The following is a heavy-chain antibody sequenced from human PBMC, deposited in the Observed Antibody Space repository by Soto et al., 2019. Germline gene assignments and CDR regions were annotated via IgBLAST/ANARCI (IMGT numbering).Heavy chain of an antibody. CDR2: IDWDDDK. Sequence: ESGPTLVNPTQTLTLTCTFSGFSLSTRGMCVSWIRQPPGKALEWLALIDWDDDKYYSTSLKTRLTISKDTSKNQVVLTMTNMDPVDTATYYCVRAPRGDCKNGMDVWGQGTTVTVSS. V-gene: IGHV2-70*01. J-gene: IGHJ6*02. CDR1: GFSLSTRGMC. CDR3: VRAPRGDCKNGMDV. D-gene: IGHD2-21*02.